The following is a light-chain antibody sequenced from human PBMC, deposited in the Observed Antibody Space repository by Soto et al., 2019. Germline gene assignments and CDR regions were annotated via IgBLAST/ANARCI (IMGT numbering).Light chain of an antibody. CDR2: DVA. J-gene: IGKJ1*01. CDR3: RQHYNYSPWT. V-gene: IGKV1-5*01. CDR1: QSITTW. Sequence: DIVMTQSPSTVSAYLGDSVTITCRASQSITTWLAWYQQRPGNAPQMLINDVASMQTRVLSAISSSSSGTKLITITSSRQPDEFLADYCRQHYNYSPWTFGQGTKVDIK.